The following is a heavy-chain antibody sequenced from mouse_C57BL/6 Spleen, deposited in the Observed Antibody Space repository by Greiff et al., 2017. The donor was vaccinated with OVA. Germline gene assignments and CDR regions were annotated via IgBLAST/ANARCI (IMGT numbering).Heavy chain of an antibody. J-gene: IGHJ3*01. CDR1: GYAFSSYW. D-gene: IGHD4-1*01. V-gene: IGHV1-80*01. CDR2: IYPGDGDT. CDR3: ARVANWDAWFAY. Sequence: VQLQQSGAELVKPGASVKISCKASGYAFSSYWMNWVKQRPGKGLEWIGQIYPGDGDTNYNGKFKGKATLTADKSSSTAYMQLSSLTSEDSAVDFCARVANWDAWFAYWGQGTLVTVSA.